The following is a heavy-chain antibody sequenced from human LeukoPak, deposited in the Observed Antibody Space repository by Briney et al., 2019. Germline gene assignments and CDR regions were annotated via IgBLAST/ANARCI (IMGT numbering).Heavy chain of an antibody. J-gene: IGHJ6*04. CDR3: AREMVHYYGMDV. CDR1: GFTFSCYW. Sequence: GGSLRLSCAASGFTFSCYWMHWVRQAPGKGLVWVSRIKSDGSSTSYADSVKGRFTISRDNAKNTLYLQMNSLRAEDTAVYYCAREMVHYYGMDVWGKGTTVTVSS. D-gene: IGHD2-8*01. V-gene: IGHV3-74*01. CDR2: IKSDGSST.